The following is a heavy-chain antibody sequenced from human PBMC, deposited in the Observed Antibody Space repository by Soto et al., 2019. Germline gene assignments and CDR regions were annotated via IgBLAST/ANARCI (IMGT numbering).Heavy chain of an antibody. D-gene: IGHD2-21*01. V-gene: IGHV3-30-3*01. CDR3: ARYLVVAGMDV. CDR1: GFTFSDYA. CDR2: TSYDETNK. J-gene: IGHJ6*04. Sequence: QLHLVESGGGVVQPGRSLRLSCAASGFTFSDYAMHWVRQAPGKGLEWVAVTSYDETNKYYADSVKGRFTISRDNSRNTLYVQMNSLAVKDKALYYCARYLVVAGMDVWGEVTTVTVAS.